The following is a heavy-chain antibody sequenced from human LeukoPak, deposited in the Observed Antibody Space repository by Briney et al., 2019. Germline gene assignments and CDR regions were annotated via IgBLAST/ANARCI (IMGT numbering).Heavy chain of an antibody. V-gene: IGHV4-59*08. J-gene: IGHJ4*02. D-gene: IGHD3-22*01. CDR2: VSNSGNT. Sequence: SETLSLTCSVSGGSIRNYYWTWIRQPPGKGLEWIGHVSNSGNTKYNPSLKSRVTISIDTSKKHFSLNLSSVSAADTAVYYCASRAFYDSSGLDFWDQGILVTVSS. CDR1: GGSIRNYY. CDR3: ASRAFYDSSGLDF.